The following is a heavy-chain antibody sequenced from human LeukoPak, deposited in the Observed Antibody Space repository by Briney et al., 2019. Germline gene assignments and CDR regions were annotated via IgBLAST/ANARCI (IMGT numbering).Heavy chain of an antibody. D-gene: IGHD3-22*01. CDR3: ASVYYYDSSGGGAFDI. CDR1: GGTFSSYA. V-gene: IGHV1-69*04. J-gene: IGHJ3*02. CDR2: IIPILGIA. Sequence: ASVKVSCKASGGTFSSYAISWVRQAPGQGLEWMGRIIPILGIANYAQKFQGRVTITADKSTSTAYMGLSSLRSEDTAVYYCASVYYYDSSGGGAFDIWGQGTMVTVSS.